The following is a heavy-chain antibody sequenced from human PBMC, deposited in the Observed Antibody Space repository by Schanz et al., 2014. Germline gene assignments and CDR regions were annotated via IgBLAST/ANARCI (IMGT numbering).Heavy chain of an antibody. CDR1: GGTFSTYP. Sequence: QVQLVQSGAEVKKPGSSMKVSCKASGGTFSTYPINWLRQAPGQGLEWMGRIIPIHGIVNYAQRFQDRVRITADKTTSTANMELSSLRSDDTAVYYWARGGGPEDVFDIWGQGTILTVSS. CDR2: IIPIHGIV. CDR3: ARGGGPEDVFDI. J-gene: IGHJ3*02. V-gene: IGHV1-69*02. D-gene: IGHD2-15*01.